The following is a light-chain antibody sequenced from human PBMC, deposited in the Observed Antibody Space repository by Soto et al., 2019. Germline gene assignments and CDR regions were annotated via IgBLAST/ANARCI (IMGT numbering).Light chain of an antibody. Sequence: QSVLTQPPSASGAPGQRVTVSCSGSSSNIGSNTVNWYQQLPGTAPKLLIYSNNQRPSGVPDRFSGSKSGTSASLAISGLQSEDEADYYCAAWDDSLNRVSGTGTKVTAL. CDR2: SNN. J-gene: IGLJ1*01. CDR1: SSNIGSNT. V-gene: IGLV1-44*01. CDR3: AAWDDSLNRV.